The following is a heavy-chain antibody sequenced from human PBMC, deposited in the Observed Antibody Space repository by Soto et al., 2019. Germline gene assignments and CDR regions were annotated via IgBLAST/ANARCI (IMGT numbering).Heavy chain of an antibody. CDR3: ADDCDELLS. V-gene: IGHV1-69*01. CDR2: IVPIHDTT. Sequence: QVQLVQTGAEVKRPGSSVNVSCTASRGTFSNYAILWVRQAPGQGLEWMAGIVPIHDTTDYAQTFQGRVTIAEDEPSSPAYMELRSLSSADTAVYNCADDCDELLSGGEGTVFTGSS. D-gene: IGHD2-21*01. J-gene: IGHJ4*02. CDR1: RGTFSNYA.